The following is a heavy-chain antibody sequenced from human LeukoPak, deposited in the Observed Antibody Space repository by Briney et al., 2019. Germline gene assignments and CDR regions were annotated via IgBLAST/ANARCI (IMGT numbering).Heavy chain of an antibody. CDR3: ARDPRARRYCSGGSSCMYYFDY. J-gene: IGHJ4*02. Sequence: ASVKVSCKASGYTFTSYGISWVRQAPGQGLEWMGWISAYNGNTNYAQKLQGRVTMTTDTSTSTAYMELRSVRSDDTAVYYCARDPRARRYCSGGSSCMYYFDYWGQGTLVTVSS. V-gene: IGHV1-18*01. D-gene: IGHD2-15*01. CDR1: GYTFTSYG. CDR2: ISAYNGNT.